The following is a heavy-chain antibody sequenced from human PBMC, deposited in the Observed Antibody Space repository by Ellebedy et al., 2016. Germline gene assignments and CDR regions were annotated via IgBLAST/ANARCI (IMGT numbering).Heavy chain of an antibody. CDR3: RQGHYADY. Sequence: GESLKISXAASGFTFNIAGMTWVRQAPGKGLEWVSAISGSGGSTYYADSVKGRFTISRDNSKNTLYLEMNSLRAEDTAVYYCRQGHYADYWGQGTLVTVSS. CDR2: ISGSGGST. CDR1: GFTFNIAG. J-gene: IGHJ4*02. V-gene: IGHV3-23*01.